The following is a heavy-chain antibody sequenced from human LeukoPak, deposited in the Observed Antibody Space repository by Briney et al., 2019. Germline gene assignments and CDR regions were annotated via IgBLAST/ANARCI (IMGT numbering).Heavy chain of an antibody. CDR1: GGSISSHY. CDR3: ARVRLVAGTRSSWFDP. J-gene: IGHJ5*02. V-gene: IGHV4-59*11. CDR2: IYDTGIYDTENT. D-gene: IGHD6-19*01. Sequence: PSETLSLTCNVSGGSISSHYWSWIRQSPGEGLEWIGYIYDTGIYDTENTNYNPSLRSRVTITMDTSKNQFSLNLASVTAADTAVYYCARVRLVAGTRSSWFDPWGQGTLVTVSS.